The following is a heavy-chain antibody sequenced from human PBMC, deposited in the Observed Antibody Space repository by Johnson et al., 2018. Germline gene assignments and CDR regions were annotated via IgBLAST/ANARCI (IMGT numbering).Heavy chain of an antibody. V-gene: IGHV4-61*02. J-gene: IGHJ6*03. D-gene: IGHD3-10*01. CDR2: IYISRST. Sequence: QVQLVQSGPGLVKPSQTXSLTCTVSGGSISSGNYYWSWIRQPAGTGLACIGRIYISRSTNYNPSLKRLVTIQVDPSKNQFPLQLSSVTAADTAVYYCARQNAGSRVGYYYYYMDVWGKGTTVTVSS. CDR3: ARQNAGSRVGYYYYYMDV. CDR1: GGSISSGNYY.